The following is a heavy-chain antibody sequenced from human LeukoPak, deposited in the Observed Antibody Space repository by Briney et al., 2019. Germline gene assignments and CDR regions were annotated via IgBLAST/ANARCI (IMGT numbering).Heavy chain of an antibody. CDR2: IIPSFGTA. CDR3: ARSPYFGVVTPDY. D-gene: IGHD3-3*01. V-gene: IGHV1-69*05. J-gene: IGHJ4*02. CDR1: GGTFSSYA. Sequence: ASVKVSCKASGGTFSSYAISWVRQAPGQGLEWMGRIIPSFGTANYAQKFQGRVTITTDESTSTAYMELSSLRSEDTAVYYCARSPYFGVVTPDYWGQGTLVTVSS.